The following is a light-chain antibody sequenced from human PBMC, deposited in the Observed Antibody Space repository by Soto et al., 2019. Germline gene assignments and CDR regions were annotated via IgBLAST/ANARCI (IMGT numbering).Light chain of an antibody. CDR1: QSISSNY. Sequence: EIVLTQSPGTLSLSPGERATLSCRASQSISSNYLAWYQQKPGQAPRLLIYGASSRAPGIPDRFSGSGSGTDFTLTISRLEPEDVAMYYCQLFGSSPRYTFGKGTKLDIK. J-gene: IGKJ2*01. CDR2: GAS. V-gene: IGKV3-20*01. CDR3: QLFGSSPRYT.